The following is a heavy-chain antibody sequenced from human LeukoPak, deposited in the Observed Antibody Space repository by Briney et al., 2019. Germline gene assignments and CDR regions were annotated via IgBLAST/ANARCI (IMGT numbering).Heavy chain of an antibody. CDR1: GASISSGGYS. Sequence: SQTLSLTCTVSGASISSGGYSWSWTRQSPGKGLEWIGYIYSSGRPYYNPSLESRISISVDTSKNQFSLRLSSVTAADTAVYYCARDSGYYYDSSGYYHFDYWGQGTLVTVSS. J-gene: IGHJ4*02. V-gene: IGHV4-30-4*07. CDR3: ARDSGYYYDSSGYYHFDY. CDR2: IYSSGRP. D-gene: IGHD3-22*01.